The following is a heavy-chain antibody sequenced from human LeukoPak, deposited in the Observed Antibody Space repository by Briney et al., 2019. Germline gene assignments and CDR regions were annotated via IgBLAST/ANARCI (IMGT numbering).Heavy chain of an antibody. V-gene: IGHV4-30-2*01. CDR3: ARGGGFYGSGTTLFDY. CDR2: IYRSGST. D-gene: IGHD3-10*01. Sequence: SETLPLTCAVSGGSITSGAYAWSWIRQPPGKGLEWIGYIYRSGSTSYKPSLRSRLSITIDKSKNQFSLNLRSVTAPDTAFYYCARGGGFYGSGTTLFDYWGQGTLATVSS. J-gene: IGHJ4*02. CDR1: GGSITSGAYA.